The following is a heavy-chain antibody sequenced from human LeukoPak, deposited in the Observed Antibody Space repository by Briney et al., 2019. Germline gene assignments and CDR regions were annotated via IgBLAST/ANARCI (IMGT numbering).Heavy chain of an antibody. V-gene: IGHV3-11*01. Sequence: GGSLRLSCAASGFTFSDYYMSWIRQAPGKGLEWVSYISSSGSTIYYADSVKGRFTISRDNAKNSLYLQMNSLRAEDTAVYYCARALDCGGDCSLQLDYWGQGTLVTVSS. D-gene: IGHD2-21*02. CDR3: ARALDCGGDCSLQLDY. CDR1: GFTFSDYY. CDR2: ISSSGSTI. J-gene: IGHJ4*02.